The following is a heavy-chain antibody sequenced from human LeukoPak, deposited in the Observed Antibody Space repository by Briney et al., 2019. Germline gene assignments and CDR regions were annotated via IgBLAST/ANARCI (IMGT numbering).Heavy chain of an antibody. D-gene: IGHD1-26*01. CDR1: GFTFSNSW. J-gene: IGHJ3*02. CDR3: ARDMMGELTLDAFDI. CDR2: IRYDGSNK. Sequence: GGSQRLSCLASGFTFSNSWMTWVRQAPGKGLEWVAFIRYDGSNKYYADSVKGRFTISRGNSKNTLYLQMNSLRAEDTAVYYCARDMMGELTLDAFDIWGQGTMVTVSS. V-gene: IGHV3-30*02.